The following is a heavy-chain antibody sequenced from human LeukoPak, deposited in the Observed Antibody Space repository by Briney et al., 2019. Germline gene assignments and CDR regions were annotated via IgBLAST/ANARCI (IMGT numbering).Heavy chain of an antibody. J-gene: IGHJ6*02. D-gene: IGHD5-24*01. V-gene: IGHV3-30*03. CDR3: ARSRRDNYYYYYGMDV. CDR2: ISYDGSNK. Sequence: GGSLRLSCAASGFTFSNYGMHWVRQAPGKGLEWVAVISYDGSNKYYTDSVKGRFTISRDNSKNTLYLQMNSLRAEDTAVYYCARSRRDNYYYYYGMDVWGQGTTVTVSS. CDR1: GFTFSNYG.